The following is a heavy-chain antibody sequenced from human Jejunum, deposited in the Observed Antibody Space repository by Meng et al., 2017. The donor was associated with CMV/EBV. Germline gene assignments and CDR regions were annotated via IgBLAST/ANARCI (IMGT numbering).Heavy chain of an antibody. Sequence: DHYIEWVRQAPGKGLGWVGRIRNQEKGYTTEYTTSVKGRFTVSREESKNSVYLQMNSLKTEDTAVYYCARDLGVGTTDYYAGMDVWGQGTTVTVSS. CDR3: ARDLGVGTTDYYAGMDV. J-gene: IGHJ6*02. D-gene: IGHD1-26*01. CDR1: DHY. CDR2: IRNQEKGYTT. V-gene: IGHV3-72*01.